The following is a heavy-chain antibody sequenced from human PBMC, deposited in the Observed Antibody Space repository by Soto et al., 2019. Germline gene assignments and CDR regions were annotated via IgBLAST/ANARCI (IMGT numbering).Heavy chain of an antibody. CDR2: ISAYNGNT. CDR3: ASGPLRYSSGYSDY. V-gene: IGHV1-18*04. Sequence: ASVKVSCKASGYTFTSYGISWVRQAPGQGLEWMGWISAYNGNTNYAQKLQGRVTMTTDTSTSTAYMELRSLRSDDTAVYYCASGPLRYSSGYSDYWGQGTLVTVSS. D-gene: IGHD2-15*01. CDR1: GYTFTSYG. J-gene: IGHJ4*02.